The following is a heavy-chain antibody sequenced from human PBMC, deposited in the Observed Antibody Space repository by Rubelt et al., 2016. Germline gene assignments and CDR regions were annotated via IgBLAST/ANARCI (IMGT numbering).Heavy chain of an antibody. Sequence: EVQLVESGGGLVQPGGSLRLSCAASGFTFSSYGMHWVRQAPGKGLEWVAYIKSDGSEKDYVESVKGRFIISRDNARNSLYLQMNNLGVEDTAVYYCAGSFSVAAFWGQGTLVTVSS. CDR2: IKSDGSEK. D-gene: IGHD5/OR15-5a*01. CDR1: GFTFSSYG. CDR3: AGSFSVAAF. J-gene: IGHJ4*02. V-gene: IGHV3-7*01.